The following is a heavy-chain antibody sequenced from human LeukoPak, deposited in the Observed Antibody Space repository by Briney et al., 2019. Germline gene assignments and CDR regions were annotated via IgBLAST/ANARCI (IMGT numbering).Heavy chain of an antibody. V-gene: IGHV3-7*01. CDR1: GFTYSDSW. J-gene: IGHJ4*02. CDR2: MKQDGSEK. D-gene: IGHD5-12*01. CDR3: ARDLGHTGYDLYDY. Sequence: GGFLRLSCAASGFTYSDSWMSWVRQAPGKGLEWVANMKQDGSEKYYVDSVKGRFTISRDNAKNSLYLEMNSLRVEDTAVYYCARDLGHTGYDLYDYWGQGTLVTVSS.